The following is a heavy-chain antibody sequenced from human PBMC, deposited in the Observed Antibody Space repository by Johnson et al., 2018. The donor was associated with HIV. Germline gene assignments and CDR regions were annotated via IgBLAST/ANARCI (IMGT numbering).Heavy chain of an antibody. CDR2: ISWNSGSI. Sequence: VQLVESGGGLVQPGRSLRLSCAASGFTFDDYAMHWVRQAPGKGLEWVSGISWNSGSIGYADSVKGRFTISRDNAKNSLYLQMNSLRAEDTAVYYCARSYCSGGSCRIHDAFDIWGQGTMVTVSS. CDR3: ARSYCSGGSCRIHDAFDI. J-gene: IGHJ3*02. V-gene: IGHV3-9*01. D-gene: IGHD2-15*01. CDR1: GFTFDDYA.